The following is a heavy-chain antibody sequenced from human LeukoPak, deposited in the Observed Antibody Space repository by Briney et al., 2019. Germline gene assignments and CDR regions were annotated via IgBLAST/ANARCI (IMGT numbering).Heavy chain of an antibody. Sequence: PSETLSLTCAVYGGSFSGYHWSWIRQPPGKGLEWIGEINHSGSTKYSSSLKSRVTISVDTPKKQFSLKLSSVTAADTAVYYCGSTANKPTFDIWGQGTMVTVSS. CDR1: GGSFSGYH. D-gene: IGHD1-14*01. CDR2: INHSGST. V-gene: IGHV4-34*01. CDR3: GSTANKPTFDI. J-gene: IGHJ3*02.